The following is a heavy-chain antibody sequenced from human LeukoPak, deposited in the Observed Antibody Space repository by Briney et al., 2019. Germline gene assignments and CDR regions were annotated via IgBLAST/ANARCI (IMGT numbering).Heavy chain of an antibody. CDR3: ASLRADGGNYPRFDY. J-gene: IGHJ4*02. CDR2: IYSTGGT. V-gene: IGHV4-39*07. Sequence: SETLSLTCTVSGASYWGWVRQSPEMGLEWIGSIYSTGGTYYNPYLKSRLTISLDTSKRQFSLKMTSMTAAGTAVYYCASLRADGGNYPRFDYWGQGALVTVSA. CDR1: GASY. D-gene: IGHD4-23*01.